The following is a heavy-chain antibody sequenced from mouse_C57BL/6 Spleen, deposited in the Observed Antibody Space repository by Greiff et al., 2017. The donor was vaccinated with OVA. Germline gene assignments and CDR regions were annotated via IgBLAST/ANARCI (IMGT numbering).Heavy chain of an antibody. V-gene: IGHV3-6*01. CDR2: ISYDGSN. CDR1: GYSITSGYY. D-gene: IGHD2-4*01. J-gene: IGHJ4*01. CDR3: ARAPDYDVAMDY. Sequence: ESGPGLVKPSQSLSLTCSVTGYSITSGYYWNWIRQFPGNKLEWMGYISYDGSNNYNPSLKNRISITRDTSKNQFVLKLNSVTTEDTATYYCARAPDYDVAMDYWGQGTSVTVSS.